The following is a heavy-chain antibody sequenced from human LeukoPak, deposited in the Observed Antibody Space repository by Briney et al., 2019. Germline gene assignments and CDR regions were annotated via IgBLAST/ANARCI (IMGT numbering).Heavy chain of an antibody. D-gene: IGHD2-2*01. CDR2: IKQDGSEK. V-gene: IGHV3-7*01. CDR1: GFTFNSYW. J-gene: IGHJ6*03. Sequence: GGSLRLSCAASGFTFNSYWMSWVRQAPGKGLEWVANIKQDGSEKYYVDSVKGRFTISRDNAKNSLYLQMNSLRAEDTAVYYCARDKREYQLLFRKDHFYYMDVWGKGTTVTVSS. CDR3: ARDKREYQLLFRKDHFYYMDV.